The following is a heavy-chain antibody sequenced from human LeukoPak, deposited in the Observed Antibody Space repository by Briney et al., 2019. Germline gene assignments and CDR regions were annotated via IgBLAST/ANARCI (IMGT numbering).Heavy chain of an antibody. CDR3: ARGVYSNVGFFVDP. D-gene: IGHD4-11*01. Sequence: SEALSLTCTVSGGSISSGSSYWGWIRQPPGKGLEWIGSIYFSGSTYYNPSLKSRVTISVDTSKDQFSLKLSSVTAADTAVYYCARGVYSNVGFFVDPWGQGTLVTVSS. CDR1: GGSISSGSSY. V-gene: IGHV4-39*07. CDR2: IYFSGST. J-gene: IGHJ5*02.